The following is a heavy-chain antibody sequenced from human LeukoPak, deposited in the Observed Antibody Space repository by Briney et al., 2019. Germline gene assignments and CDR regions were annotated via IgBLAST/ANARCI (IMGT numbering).Heavy chain of an antibody. Sequence: SVKVSCKASGGTFSSYAISWVRQAPGQGLEWMGGIIPIFGTANYAQKFQGRVTITADKSTSTAYMELSSLRSEDTAVYYCAMGISGYYDSSGYSYYFDYWGQGTLVTVSS. J-gene: IGHJ4*02. CDR1: GGTFSSYA. D-gene: IGHD3-22*01. CDR3: AMGISGYYDSSGYSYYFDY. CDR2: IIPIFGTA. V-gene: IGHV1-69*06.